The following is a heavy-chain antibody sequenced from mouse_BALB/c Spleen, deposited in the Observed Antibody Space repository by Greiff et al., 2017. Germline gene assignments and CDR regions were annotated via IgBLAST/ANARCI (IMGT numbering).Heavy chain of an antibody. CDR3: ARPYYGNYVGWYFDV. J-gene: IGHJ1*01. V-gene: IGHV1S81*02. CDR2: INPSNGRT. D-gene: IGHD2-10*01. Sequence: VQLQESGAELVKPGASVKLSCKASGYTFTSYWMHWVKQRPGQGLEWIGEINPSNGRTNYNEKFKSKATLTVDKSSSTAYMQLSSLTSEDSAVYYCARPYYGNYVGWYFDVWGAGTTVTVSS. CDR1: GYTFTSYW.